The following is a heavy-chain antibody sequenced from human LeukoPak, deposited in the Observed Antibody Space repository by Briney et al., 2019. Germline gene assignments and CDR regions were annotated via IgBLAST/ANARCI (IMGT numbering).Heavy chain of an antibody. Sequence: GGSLRLSCAASGFTFSSYCMNWVRQAPGKGLEWVAVISYDGSNKYYADSVKGRFTISRDNSKNTLYLQMNSLRAEDTAVYYGAKGSGESDYWGQGTLVTVSS. CDR2: ISYDGSNK. V-gene: IGHV3-30*18. J-gene: IGHJ4*02. D-gene: IGHD5-12*01. CDR1: GFTFSSYC. CDR3: AKGSGESDY.